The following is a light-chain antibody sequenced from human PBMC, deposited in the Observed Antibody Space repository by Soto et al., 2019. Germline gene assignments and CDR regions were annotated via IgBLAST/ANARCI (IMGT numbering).Light chain of an antibody. J-gene: IGKJ4*01. CDR3: QQYHKWPRT. V-gene: IGKV3-15*01. CDR1: QSVSNN. CDR2: GAS. Sequence: EIVMTQSPATLSVSPGERATVPCRASQSVSNNLAWYQQKPGQAPRLLIYGASARASGIPARFSGSGYGTEFTLTISSLQSEDFAVYYCQQYHKWPRTFGGGTKVDIK.